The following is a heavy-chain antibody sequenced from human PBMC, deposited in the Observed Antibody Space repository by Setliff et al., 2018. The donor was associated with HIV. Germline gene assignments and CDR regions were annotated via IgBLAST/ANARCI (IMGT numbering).Heavy chain of an antibody. D-gene: IGHD6-13*01. V-gene: IGHV3-74*01. CDR1: GFTLSDHW. CDR3: AMGGSNTWYSS. J-gene: IGHJ5*02. CDR2: TNNDGSIT. Sequence: GGSLRLSCAASGFTLSDHWMHWVRQVPGKGLVWVSRTNNDGSITNYADSVKGRFTFSRDNAKNTLYLQMNGLRADDTAMYYCAMGGSNTWYSSWGQGALVTVSS.